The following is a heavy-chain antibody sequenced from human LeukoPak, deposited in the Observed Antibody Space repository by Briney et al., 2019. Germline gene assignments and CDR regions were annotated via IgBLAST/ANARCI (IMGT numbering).Heavy chain of an antibody. CDR2: ISSSSTTK. V-gene: IGHV3-48*02. CDR3: ALGPYCSSSSCLPFGY. D-gene: IGHD2-2*01. Sequence: GGSLRLSCAASGFTFNTYSMNWVRQAPGKGLEWVSYISSSSTTKKYADSVKGRFTISRDNAKNSLYLQMNSLRDEDTAVYYCALGPYCSSSSCLPFGYWGQGTLVTVSS. J-gene: IGHJ4*02. CDR1: GFTFNTYS.